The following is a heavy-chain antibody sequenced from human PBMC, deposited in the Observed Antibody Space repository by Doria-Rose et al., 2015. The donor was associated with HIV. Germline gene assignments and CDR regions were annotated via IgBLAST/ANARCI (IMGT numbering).Heavy chain of an antibody. J-gene: IGHJ4*02. V-gene: IGHV2-26*01. Sequence: GPVLVKPTETPTLTCTVSGVSLSSPGMGVSWIRQPPGKALEWLANIFSDDERSYKTSLKSRLTSSRGTSKSQVVLTMTDMDPVDTATYYCARIKSSRWYHKYYFDFWGQGTLVIVSA. CDR3: ARIKSSRWYHKYYFDF. CDR2: IFSDDER. D-gene: IGHD6-13*01. CDR1: GVSLSSPGMG.